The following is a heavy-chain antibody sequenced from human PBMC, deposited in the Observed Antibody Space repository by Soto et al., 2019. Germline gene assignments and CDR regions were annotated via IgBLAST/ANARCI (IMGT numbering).Heavy chain of an antibody. Sequence: PSETLSLTCAVSGGSISSSNWWSWVRQPPGKGLEWIGEIYHSGSTNYNPSLKSRVTISVDKSKNQFSLKLSSVTAADTAVYYCARRLQGVWSGYYTSVGWFDPWGQGTLVTVSS. V-gene: IGHV4-4*02. J-gene: IGHJ5*02. CDR2: IYHSGST. D-gene: IGHD3-3*01. CDR1: GGSISSSNW. CDR3: ARRLQGVWSGYYTSVGWFDP.